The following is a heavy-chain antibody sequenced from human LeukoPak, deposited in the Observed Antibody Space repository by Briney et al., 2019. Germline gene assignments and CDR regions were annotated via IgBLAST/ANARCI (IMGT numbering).Heavy chain of an antibody. CDR2: ISGSGGST. V-gene: IGHV3-23*01. CDR3: AKAGPYDYVWGSYRYDFDY. J-gene: IGHJ4*02. D-gene: IGHD3-16*02. Sequence: SGGSLRLSCAASGFTFSSYGMSWVRQAPGKGLEWVSAISGSGGSTYYADSVKGRFTISRDNSKNTLYLQMNSLRAEDTAVYYCAKAGPYDYVWGSYRYDFDYWGQGTLVTVSS. CDR1: GFTFSSYG.